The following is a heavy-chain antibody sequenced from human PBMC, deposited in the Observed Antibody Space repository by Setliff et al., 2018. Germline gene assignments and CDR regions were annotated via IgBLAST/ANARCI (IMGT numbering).Heavy chain of an antibody. Sequence: GGSLRLSCAASGFTFSSYWMSWVRQAPRKGLEWVANIKQDGSEKYYVDSVKGRFTISRDNAKNSLYLQMNSLRAEDTAVYYCAKNTEWLGDSYDAFDSWGQGTMVTVSS. CDR1: GFTFSSYW. D-gene: IGHD6-19*01. CDR3: AKNTEWLGDSYDAFDS. J-gene: IGHJ3*02. CDR2: IKQDGSEK. V-gene: IGHV3-7*01.